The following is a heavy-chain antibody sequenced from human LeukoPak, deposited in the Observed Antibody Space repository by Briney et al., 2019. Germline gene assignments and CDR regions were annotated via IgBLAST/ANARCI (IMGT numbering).Heavy chain of an antibody. V-gene: IGHV1-69*05. Sequence: SVKVSCKASGGTFSSYAISWVRQAPGQGLEWMGGIIPIFGTANYAQKFQGRVTITTDESTSTAYMELSSLRSEDTAVYYCANNLRYYDFWSGYWYFDYWGQGTLVTVSS. CDR2: IIPIFGTA. D-gene: IGHD3-3*01. CDR3: ANNLRYYDFWSGYWYFDY. J-gene: IGHJ4*02. CDR1: GGTFSSYA.